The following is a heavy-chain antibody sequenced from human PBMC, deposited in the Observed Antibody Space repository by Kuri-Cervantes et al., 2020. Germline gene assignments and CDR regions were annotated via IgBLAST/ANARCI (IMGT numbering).Heavy chain of an antibody. CDR1: GGSFSFYY. CDR2: INHSGST. Sequence: SETLSLTCAVYGGSFSFYYWSWIRQPPGKGLEWIEEINHSGSTNYNPSLKSRVTISVDTSKNQFSLKLSSVTAADTAVYYCARGGGQWLSGSRKAKGWSDYWGQGTLVTVSS. D-gene: IGHD6-19*01. CDR3: ARGGGQWLSGSRKAKGWSDY. V-gene: IGHV4-34*01. J-gene: IGHJ4*02.